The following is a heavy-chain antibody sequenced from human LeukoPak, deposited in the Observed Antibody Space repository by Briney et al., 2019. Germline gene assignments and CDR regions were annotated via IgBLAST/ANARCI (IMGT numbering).Heavy chain of an antibody. CDR1: GGSISSYH. Sequence: PSETLSLTCTVSGGSISSYHWSSIRQSPGKGLEWIGYIFYSGSTNYNPSLKSRVTISIDTSKNHFSLKLSSATAADTAVYYCAGGFDSNPDYWGQGTLVTVSS. V-gene: IGHV4-59*01. J-gene: IGHJ4*02. CDR2: IFYSGST. D-gene: IGHD3-16*01. CDR3: AGGFDSNPDY.